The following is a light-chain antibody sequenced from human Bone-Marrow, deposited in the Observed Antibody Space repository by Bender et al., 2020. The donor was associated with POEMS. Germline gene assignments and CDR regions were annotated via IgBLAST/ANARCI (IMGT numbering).Light chain of an antibody. V-gene: IGLV1-44*01. CDR1: GSNVGSNT. J-gene: IGLJ3*02. Sequence: QSVLTQPPSASGTPGQRVTISCSGSGSNVGSNTVNWYQQLPGTAPKVLIYSNNQRPSGVPARFSGSQSGTSASLAISGLQSEDEADYFCAAWDDSLNGPVFGGGTKLTVL. CDR3: AAWDDSLNGPV. CDR2: SNN.